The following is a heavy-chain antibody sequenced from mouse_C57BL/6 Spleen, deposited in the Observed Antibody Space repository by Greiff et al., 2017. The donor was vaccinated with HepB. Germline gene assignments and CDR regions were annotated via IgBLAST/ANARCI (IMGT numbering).Heavy chain of an antibody. D-gene: IGHD1-1*01. V-gene: IGHV1-54*01. CDR2: INPGSGGT. CDR1: GYAFTNYL. J-gene: IGHJ2*01. Sequence: QVQLQQSGAELVRPGTSVKVSCKASGYAFTNYLIEWVKQRPGQGLEWIGVINPGSGGTNYNEKFKGKATLTADKSSSTAYMQLSSLTSEDSAVYFCARRGGSSYGDGFDYWGQGTTLTVSS. CDR3: ARRGGSSYGDGFDY.